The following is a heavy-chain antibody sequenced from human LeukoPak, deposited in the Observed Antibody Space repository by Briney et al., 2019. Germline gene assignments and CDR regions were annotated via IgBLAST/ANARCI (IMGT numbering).Heavy chain of an antibody. Sequence: SETLSLTCTVSGGSISSYYWSWIRQPAGKGLEWIGRIYTSGSTNYNPSLKSRVTMSVDTSKNQFSLKLSSVTAADTAVYYCARHKHRSYGSGIDWFDPWGQGTLVTVSS. CDR2: IYTSGST. J-gene: IGHJ5*02. V-gene: IGHV4-4*07. CDR1: GGSISSYY. D-gene: IGHD3-10*01. CDR3: ARHKHRSYGSGIDWFDP.